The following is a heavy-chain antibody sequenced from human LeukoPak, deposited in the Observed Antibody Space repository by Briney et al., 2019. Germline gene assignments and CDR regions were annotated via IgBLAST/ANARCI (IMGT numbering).Heavy chain of an antibody. J-gene: IGHJ1*01. CDR2: IYPGDSDT. V-gene: IGHV5-51*01. CDR1: GYSFTTYC. D-gene: IGHD3-10*01. CDR3: ATYAGSSSNYFRD. Sequence: GESLKISCEGSGYSFTTYCIGGVRQMPGKGLEWMGIIYPGDSDTRYSPSFQGQVTISADKSISTAYLQRSSLQASDTAIYYCATYAGSSSNYFRDWGQGTLVTVSS.